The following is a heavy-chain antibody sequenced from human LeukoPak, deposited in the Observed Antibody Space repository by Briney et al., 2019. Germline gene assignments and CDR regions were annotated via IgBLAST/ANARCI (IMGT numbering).Heavy chain of an antibody. Sequence: SETLSLTCTVSGDPIRSDSYYWNWLRQPAGKGLEWIGRIYASGSTNYNPSLKSRVTISVDTSKNQFSLKLSSVTAADTAVYYCAKYVWGSYPTFEDYWGQGTLVTVSS. J-gene: IGHJ4*02. D-gene: IGHD3-16*02. CDR3: AKYVWGSYPTFEDY. CDR2: IYASGST. CDR1: GDPIRSDSYY. V-gene: IGHV4-61*02.